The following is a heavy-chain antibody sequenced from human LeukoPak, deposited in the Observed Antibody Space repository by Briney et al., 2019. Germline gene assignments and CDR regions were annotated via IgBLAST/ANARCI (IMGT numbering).Heavy chain of an antibody. D-gene: IGHD6-19*01. Sequence: GGSLRLSCAASGFTFDDYAMHWVRQAPGKGLEWVSGISWNSGSIGYADSVKGRFTISRDNAKNSLYLQMNSLRAEDTALYYCAKDTSSGQQGIYWGQGTLVTVSS. CDR3: AKDTSSGQQGIY. V-gene: IGHV3-9*01. CDR1: GFTFDDYA. CDR2: ISWNSGSI. J-gene: IGHJ4*02.